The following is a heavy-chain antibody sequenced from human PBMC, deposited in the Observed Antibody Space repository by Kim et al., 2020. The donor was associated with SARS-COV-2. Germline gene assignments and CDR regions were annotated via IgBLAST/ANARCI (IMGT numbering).Heavy chain of an antibody. CDR1: GFTFSSYA. D-gene: IGHD2-15*01. CDR3: AKDGLLRPNPTNYYGMDV. J-gene: IGHJ6*02. Sequence: GGSLRLSCAASGFTFSSYAMSWVRQAPGKGLEWVSAISGSGGSTYYADSVKGRFTISRDNSKNTLYLQMNSLRAEDTAVYYCAKDGLLRPNPTNYYGMDVWGQGTTVTVSS. V-gene: IGHV3-23*01. CDR2: ISGSGGST.